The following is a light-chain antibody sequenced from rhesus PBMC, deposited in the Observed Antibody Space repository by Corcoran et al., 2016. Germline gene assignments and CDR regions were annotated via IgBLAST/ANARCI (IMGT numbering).Light chain of an antibody. J-gene: IGKJ1*01. CDR3: QQHNSYPPT. Sequence: DIQMTQSPSSLSASVGDTVTITCRASQDISNYLAWYQQTPGKAPKPLIYYVSNLESGVPSRFSVSGSGTDVTLTSSSLQPEDFATYYCQQHNSYPPTFGQGTKVEIK. CDR2: YVS. CDR1: QDISNY. V-gene: IGKV1S14*01.